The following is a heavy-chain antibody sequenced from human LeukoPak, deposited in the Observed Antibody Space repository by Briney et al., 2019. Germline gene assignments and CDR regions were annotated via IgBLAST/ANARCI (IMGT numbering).Heavy chain of an antibody. V-gene: IGHV4-4*07. J-gene: IGHJ3*02. D-gene: IGHD6-13*01. CDR2: IYTSGST. Sequence: SETLSLTCTVSGGSISSYYWSWIRQPAGKGLEWIGRIYTSGSTNYNPSLKSRVTMSVDTSKNQFSLKLSSVTAADTAGYYCARVVGSSWYEREDDAFDIWGQGTMVTVSS. CDR3: ARVVGSSWYEREDDAFDI. CDR1: GGSISSYY.